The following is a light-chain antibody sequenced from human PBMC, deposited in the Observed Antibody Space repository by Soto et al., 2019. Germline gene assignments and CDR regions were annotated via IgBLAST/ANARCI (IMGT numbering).Light chain of an antibody. V-gene: IGKV2-28*01. CDR3: MQALQTPIT. J-gene: IGKJ5*01. Sequence: DVVMTQSPLSLPVTLGQPASISCRSSQSLLHSNGYNYLDWYLQKPGQSPQLLIYLGSNRASGVPDRFSGSGSGTDFTLKISSVEAEDVGVYYCMQALQTPITFGQGTRLEIK. CDR2: LGS. CDR1: QSLLHSNGYNY.